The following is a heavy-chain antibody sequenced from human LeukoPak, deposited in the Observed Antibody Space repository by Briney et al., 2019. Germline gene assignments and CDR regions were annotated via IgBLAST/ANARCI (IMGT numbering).Heavy chain of an antibody. V-gene: IGHV3-30*18. D-gene: IGHD1-1*01. J-gene: IGHJ4*02. CDR3: AKYPLIPTTAEGGYFDY. Sequence: GRALRLSCAASGFTFSSYAMHWVRQAPGKGLEWVAVISYDGGNHYYADSVKGRFTISRDNSKNTLYLQMNILRAEDTAVYYCAKYPLIPTTAEGGYFDYWGQGTLVTVSS. CDR2: ISYDGGNH. CDR1: GFTFSSYA.